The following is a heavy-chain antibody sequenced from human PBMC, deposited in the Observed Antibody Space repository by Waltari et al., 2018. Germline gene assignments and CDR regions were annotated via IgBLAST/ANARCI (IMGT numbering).Heavy chain of an antibody. J-gene: IGHJ4*02. CDR2: ISSSGSTI. V-gene: IGHV3-11*01. CDR1: GFTFSDYY. CDR3: ATSGSITSPSFDY. D-gene: IGHD1-26*01. Sequence: QVQLVESGGGLVKPGGSLRLSCAASGFTFSDYYMSWIRQAPGKGLEWVSYISSSGSTIYHADPVKGRFTITRDNAKNSLYLEMNSLRAEDTAVYYCATSGSITSPSFDYWGQGTLVTVSS.